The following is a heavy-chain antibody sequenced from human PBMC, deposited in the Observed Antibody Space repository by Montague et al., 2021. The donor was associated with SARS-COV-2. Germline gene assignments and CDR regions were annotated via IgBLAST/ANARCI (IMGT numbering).Heavy chain of an antibody. D-gene: IGHD3-10*01. CDR2: IYYSGSN. V-gene: IGHV4-39*01. Sequence: SETLSLTCSVSGGSISSSSNYWGWIRQPPGKGLEWIGNIYYSGSNYYKSSLKSRVTISVDTSKNQFSLKLSSVTAADTAVYYCARRGWFGELLWGQGTLVTVSS. J-gene: IGHJ4*02. CDR3: ARRGWFGELL. CDR1: GGSISSSSNY.